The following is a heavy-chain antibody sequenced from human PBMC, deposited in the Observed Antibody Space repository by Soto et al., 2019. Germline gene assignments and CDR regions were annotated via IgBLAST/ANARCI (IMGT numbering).Heavy chain of an antibody. Sequence: SETLSLTCAVSGGSISSGGYSWSWIRQPPGKGLEWIGYIYHSGSTYYNPSLKSRVTISVDTSKNQFSLKLNSVTAADTAVYYCAREGRMGTFDYWGQGALVTVSS. J-gene: IGHJ4*02. CDR3: AREGRMGTFDY. CDR1: GGSISSGGYS. D-gene: IGHD1-1*01. CDR2: IYHSGST. V-gene: IGHV4-30-2*01.